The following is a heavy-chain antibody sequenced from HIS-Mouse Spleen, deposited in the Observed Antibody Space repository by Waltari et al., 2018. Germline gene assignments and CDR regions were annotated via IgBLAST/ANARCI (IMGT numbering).Heavy chain of an antibody. Sequence: QVQLVESGGGVVQPGRSLRLSCAASGFTFRSYGMHWVRQAPGKGLEWVAVISYDESNKYYADSVKGRFTISRDNAKNTLYLQMNSLRAEDTAVYYCAKDKHHAFDYWGQGTLVTVSS. V-gene: IGHV3-30*18. CDR2: ISYDESNK. CDR3: AKDKHHAFDY. J-gene: IGHJ4*02. CDR1: GFTFRSYG.